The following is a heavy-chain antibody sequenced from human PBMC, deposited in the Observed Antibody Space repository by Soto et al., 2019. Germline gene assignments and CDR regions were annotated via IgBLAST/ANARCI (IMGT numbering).Heavy chain of an antibody. V-gene: IGHV4-59*01. CDR2: MYNSGST. J-gene: IGHJ3*02. CDR3: ARRYGYAFDI. Sequence: SETLSLTCTVSGGSISRYYWSWIRQPPGKGLEWIGYMYNSGSTDYNPSFKSRVTISVDTSKNQFSLKLNSVTAADTAVYYCARRYGYAFDIWGQGTMVTVSS. D-gene: IGHD4-17*01. CDR1: GGSISRYY.